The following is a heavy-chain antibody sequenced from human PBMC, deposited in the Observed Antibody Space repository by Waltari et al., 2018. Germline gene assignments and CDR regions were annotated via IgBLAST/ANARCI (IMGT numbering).Heavy chain of an antibody. CDR3: ATAMGNY. Sequence: EVQLVESGGGLVKPGGSLRLSWSAAGFTFINAWMSWVRQAPGKGLEWVARIKSKADGGTTDYSATVKGRFTISRDDSKNTLYLQMSSLKTEDTAVYFCATAMGNYWGQGTLVTVSS. V-gene: IGHV3-15*01. J-gene: IGHJ4*02. CDR2: IKSKADGGTT. CDR1: GFTFINAW. D-gene: IGHD3-10*01.